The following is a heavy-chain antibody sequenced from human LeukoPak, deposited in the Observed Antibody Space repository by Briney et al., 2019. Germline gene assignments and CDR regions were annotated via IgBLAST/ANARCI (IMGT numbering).Heavy chain of an antibody. Sequence: PSETLSLTCTVSGGSISSGGYYWSWIRQHPGKGLEWIGYIYYSGSTYYNPSLKSRVTISVDTSKNQFSLKLGSVTAADTAVYYCARHVVNYGGVLYYFDYWGRGTLVTVSS. V-gene: IGHV4-39*01. CDR1: GGSISSGGYY. D-gene: IGHD4-23*01. J-gene: IGHJ4*02. CDR3: ARHVVNYGGVLYYFDY. CDR2: IYYSGST.